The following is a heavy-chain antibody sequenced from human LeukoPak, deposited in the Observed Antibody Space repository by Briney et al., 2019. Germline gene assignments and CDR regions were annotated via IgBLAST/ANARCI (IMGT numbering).Heavy chain of an antibody. Sequence: SQTLSLTCAISGDSVSSNTAAWTCIRQSPSRGLEWLGRTYYRSKCYNDYAVSVKSRIIINPDTSKNQFSLQLNSVTPEDTAVYYCARGITVTDYYFDYWGRGTLVTVSS. CDR2: TYYRSKCYN. CDR1: GDSVSSNTAA. V-gene: IGHV6-1*01. CDR3: ARGITVTDYYFDY. J-gene: IGHJ4*02. D-gene: IGHD6-19*01.